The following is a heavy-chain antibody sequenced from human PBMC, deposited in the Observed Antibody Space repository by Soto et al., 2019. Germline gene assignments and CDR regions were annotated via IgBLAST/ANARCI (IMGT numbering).Heavy chain of an antibody. CDR3: ARVYDSSGYYFDY. J-gene: IGHJ4*02. CDR2: IIPIFGTA. Sequence: ASVKVSCKASGGTFSSYAISWVRQAPGQGLEWMGGIIPIFGTANYAQKFQGRVTITADESTSTAYMELSSLRSEDTAMYYCARVYDSSGYYFDYWGQGTLVTVSS. D-gene: IGHD3-22*01. CDR1: GGTFSSYA. V-gene: IGHV1-69*13.